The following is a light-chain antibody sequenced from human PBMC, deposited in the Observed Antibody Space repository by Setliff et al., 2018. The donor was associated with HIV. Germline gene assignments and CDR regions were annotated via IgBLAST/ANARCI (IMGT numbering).Light chain of an antibody. CDR1: SSDVGGYNY. Sequence: SVLTQPASVSGSPGQSITISCTGTSSDVGGYNYVSWYQQHPGKAPKFMIYDVSNRPSGVSNRFSGSKSGNTASLTISGLQAEDEADYYCSSYTSSSTFYVFGTGTKVTVL. CDR2: DVS. V-gene: IGLV2-14*03. J-gene: IGLJ1*01. CDR3: SSYTSSSTFYV.